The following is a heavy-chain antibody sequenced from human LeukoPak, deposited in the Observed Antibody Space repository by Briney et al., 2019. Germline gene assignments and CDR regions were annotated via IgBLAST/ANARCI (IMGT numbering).Heavy chain of an antibody. D-gene: IGHD5-18*01. J-gene: IGHJ4*02. CDR1: GFTFNTFN. CDR2: ITSGGDYI. Sequence: GGSLRLSCAASGFTFNTFNMNWVRQAPGKGLEWVSSITSGGDYIYYADSVKGRFTISRDNAKNSLYLQMNSLRAEDTAVYYCARGPDTAMPGGYWGQGTLVTVSS. CDR3: ARGPDTAMPGGY. V-gene: IGHV3-21*04.